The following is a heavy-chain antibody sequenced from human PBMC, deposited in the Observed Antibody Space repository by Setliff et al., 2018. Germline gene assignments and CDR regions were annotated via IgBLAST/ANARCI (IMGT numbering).Heavy chain of an antibody. CDR2: IHVSGGST. CDR1: TFTFSKYA. V-gene: IGHV3-23*01. J-gene: IGHJ6*02. Sequence: GSLRLSCVASTFTFSKYAVTWVRQAPGKGLEWVSSIHVSGGSTYYADSVKGRFTISRDDSKNTLYLQMNSLKTEDTAVYYCISLWLGYYGLDVWGQGTTVTVSS. D-gene: IGHD5-18*01. CDR3: ISLWLGYYGLDV.